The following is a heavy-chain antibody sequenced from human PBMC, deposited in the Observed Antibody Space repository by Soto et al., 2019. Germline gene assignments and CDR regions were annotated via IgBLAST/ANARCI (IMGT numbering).Heavy chain of an antibody. J-gene: IGHJ6*02. D-gene: IGHD2-15*01. V-gene: IGHV1-69*13. CDR1: GGTFSSYA. Sequence: ASVKVSCKASGGTFSSYAISWVRQAPGQGLEWMGGIVPIFGTANYAQKFQGRVTITADESTSTAYMELSSLRSEDTAVYYCARASLGAPHDCSGGSCYSEIYYYYGMDVWGQGTTVTVSS. CDR3: ARASLGAPHDCSGGSCYSEIYYYYGMDV. CDR2: IVPIFGTA.